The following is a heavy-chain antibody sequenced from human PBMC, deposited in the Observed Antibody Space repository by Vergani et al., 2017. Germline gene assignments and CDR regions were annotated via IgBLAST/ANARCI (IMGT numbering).Heavy chain of an antibody. Sequence: QVQLVESGGGLVKPGGSLRLSCAASGFTFSSYAMSWVRQAPGKGLEWVAVIWYDGSNKYYADSVKGRFTISRDNSKNTLYLQMNSLRAEDTAVYYCARDYDSSGYYYYYYYMDVWGKGTTVTVSS. D-gene: IGHD3-22*01. CDR1: GFTFSSYA. CDR3: ARDYDSSGYYYYYYYMDV. V-gene: IGHV3-33*08. J-gene: IGHJ6*03. CDR2: IWYDGSNK.